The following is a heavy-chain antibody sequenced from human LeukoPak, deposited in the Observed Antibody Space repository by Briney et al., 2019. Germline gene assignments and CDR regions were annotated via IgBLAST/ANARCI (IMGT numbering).Heavy chain of an antibody. CDR1: GFTFRNYW. D-gene: IGHD6-13*01. Sequence: GGSLRLSCAASGFTFRNYWMGWVRQAPGKGLEWVANTKPDGSAEYYADSVRGRFTTSRDNANNFLYLQMNRLRAEDTAVYYCARTIGQYSNSWLYFYYGLDVWGQGTTVTVSS. J-gene: IGHJ6*02. CDR3: ARTIGQYSNSWLYFYYGLDV. V-gene: IGHV3-7*03. CDR2: TKPDGSAE.